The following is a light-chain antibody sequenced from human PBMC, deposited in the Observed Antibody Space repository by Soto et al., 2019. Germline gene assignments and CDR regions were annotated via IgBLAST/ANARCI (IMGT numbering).Light chain of an antibody. Sequence: EIVLTQSPVTLSLSPGERATLSCRASQSVSSKLAWYQQKPGQAPRLLIYGASSRATGVPDRFSGSGSGTDFTLTISSLEPEDFAIYYCHQYGTSPSTFGQGTKVDIK. CDR1: QSVSSK. CDR3: HQYGTSPST. J-gene: IGKJ1*01. CDR2: GAS. V-gene: IGKV3-20*01.